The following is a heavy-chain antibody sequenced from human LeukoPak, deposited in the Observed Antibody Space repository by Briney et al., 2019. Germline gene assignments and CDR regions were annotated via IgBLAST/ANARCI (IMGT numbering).Heavy chain of an antibody. Sequence: GGSLRLSCVVSGFTFSSYWMYWVRQAPGKGLVWVSRINTDGSGTRYADSVKGRFTISRDNAKNTLYLQMNSLRAEDTAVYYCARAQGQYYWGQGTLLPVSS. D-gene: IGHD4-11*01. CDR1: GFTFSSYW. V-gene: IGHV3-74*01. CDR2: INTDGSGT. J-gene: IGHJ4*02. CDR3: ARAQGQYY.